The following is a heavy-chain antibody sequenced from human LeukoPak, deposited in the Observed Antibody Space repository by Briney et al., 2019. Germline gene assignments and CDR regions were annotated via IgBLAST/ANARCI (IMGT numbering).Heavy chain of an antibody. Sequence: GGSLRLSCAASGFTLSSYAMSWVRQAPGKGLEWVSAIIDSGNTYHADSVKGRFSISRDNSKNTLYLQMNSLRAEDTAVYYCARDSGFSGTQRGEYWGQGTLVTVSS. D-gene: IGHD3/OR15-3a*01. J-gene: IGHJ4*02. CDR1: GFTLSSYA. V-gene: IGHV3-23*01. CDR3: ARDSGFSGTQRGEY. CDR2: IIDSGNT.